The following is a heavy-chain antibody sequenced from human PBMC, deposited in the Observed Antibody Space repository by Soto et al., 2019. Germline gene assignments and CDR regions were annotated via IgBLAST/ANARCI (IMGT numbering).Heavy chain of an antibody. J-gene: IGHJ3*02. Sequence: QVQLQESGPGLVKPSETLSLTCTVSGGSISSYYWSWIRQPPGKGLEWIGYIYYSGSTNYNPSLKSRVTISVDTSKNQFSLKLSSVTAADTAVYYCASALGADYDYVWGSYRYTGDAFDIWGQGTMVTVSS. D-gene: IGHD3-16*02. CDR1: GGSISSYY. CDR3: ASALGADYDYVWGSYRYTGDAFDI. CDR2: IYYSGST. V-gene: IGHV4-59*01.